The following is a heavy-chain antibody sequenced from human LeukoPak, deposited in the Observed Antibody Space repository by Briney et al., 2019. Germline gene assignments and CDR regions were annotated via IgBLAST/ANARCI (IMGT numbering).Heavy chain of an antibody. CDR2: INHSGST. CDR3: ARVPYGDYYIYWYFDL. Sequence: PSETLSLTCAVYGGSFSGYYWSWIRQPPGKGLEWIGEINHSGSTNYNPSLKSRVTISVDTSKNQFSLKLSSVTAADTAVYYCARVPYGDYYIYWYFDLWGRGTLVTVSS. V-gene: IGHV4-34*01. J-gene: IGHJ2*01. CDR1: GGSFSGYY. D-gene: IGHD4-17*01.